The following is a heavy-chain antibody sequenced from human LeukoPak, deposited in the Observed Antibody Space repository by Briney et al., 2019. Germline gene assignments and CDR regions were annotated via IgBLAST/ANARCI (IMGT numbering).Heavy chain of an antibody. CDR2: ISGSGGTA. CDR1: GFTFSSNS. D-gene: IGHD3-9*01. CDR3: ARAALRYFDWLSDGTGYFDY. Sequence: PGGSLRLSCAASGFTFSSNSMNWVCQAPGKGLEWVSAISGSGGTAYYADSVKGRFTISRDNSKNTLYLQMNSLRAEDTAVYYCARAALRYFDWLSDGTGYFDYWGQGTLVTVSS. J-gene: IGHJ4*02. V-gene: IGHV3-23*01.